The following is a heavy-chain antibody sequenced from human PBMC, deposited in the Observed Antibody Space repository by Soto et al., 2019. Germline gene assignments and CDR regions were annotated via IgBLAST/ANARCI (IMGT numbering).Heavy chain of an antibody. Sequence: VASVKVSCKASGYTFTSYGISWVRQATGQGLEWMGWMNPNSGNTGYAQKFQGRVTMTRNTSISTAYMELSSLRSEDTAVYYCARGPYDILTGYYINYWGQGTLVTVSS. CDR1: GYTFTSYG. CDR3: ARGPYDILTGYYINY. CDR2: MNPNSGNT. J-gene: IGHJ4*02. V-gene: IGHV1-8*02. D-gene: IGHD3-9*01.